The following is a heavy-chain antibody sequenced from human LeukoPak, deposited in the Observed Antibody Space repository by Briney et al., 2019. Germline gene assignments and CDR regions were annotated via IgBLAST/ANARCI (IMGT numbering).Heavy chain of an antibody. CDR1: GCTFSSYS. Sequence: PGGSLRLSCAASGCTFSSYSMNWVRQAPGKGLEWVSSISSSSSYIYYADSVKGRFTISRDNAKNSLYLQMNSLRAEDTAVYYCARDSGSPKGSCAYWGQGTLVTVSS. CDR3: ARDSGSPKGSCAY. D-gene: IGHD1-26*01. V-gene: IGHV3-21*01. J-gene: IGHJ4*02. CDR2: ISSSSSYI.